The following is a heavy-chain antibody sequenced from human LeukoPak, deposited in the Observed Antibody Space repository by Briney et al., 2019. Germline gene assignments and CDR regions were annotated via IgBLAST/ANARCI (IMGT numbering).Heavy chain of an antibody. CDR2: ISSSISII. J-gene: IGHJ6*02. Sequence: GGSLRLSCAASGFTFSSYFMNWVRQAPGKGLEWVSYISSSISIIYYADSVKGRFTISRDNAKNSLYLQMNSLRAEDTAVYYCARGISAFCMDVWGQGTTVTVSS. CDR1: GFTFSSYF. CDR3: ARGISAFCMDV. D-gene: IGHD1-14*01. V-gene: IGHV3-48*01.